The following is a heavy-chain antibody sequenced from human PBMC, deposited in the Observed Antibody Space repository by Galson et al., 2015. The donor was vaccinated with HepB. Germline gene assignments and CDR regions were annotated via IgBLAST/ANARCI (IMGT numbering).Heavy chain of an antibody. D-gene: IGHD6-13*01. V-gene: IGHV3-30*03. J-gene: IGHJ4*02. CDR2: ISNDGSFD. Sequence: SLRLSCAASGFTFSGYGMQWVRQAPGKGLEWVAVISNDGSFDYSADSVEGRFTISRDNSKNTLFLLINSLRVEDSALYFCGRSRAGSSWYSVDYWGQGTLVTVSS. CDR1: GFTFSGYG. CDR3: GRSRAGSSWYSVDY.